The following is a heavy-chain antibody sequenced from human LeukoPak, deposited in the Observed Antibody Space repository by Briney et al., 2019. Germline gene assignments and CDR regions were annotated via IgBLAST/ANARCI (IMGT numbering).Heavy chain of an antibody. CDR3: ARGHKYNSGWYCDY. CDR1: GGSFSGYY. D-gene: IGHD6-19*01. V-gene: IGHV4-34*01. J-gene: IGHJ4*02. Sequence: PSETLSLTCAVYGGSFSGYYWSWIRQPPGKGLEWIGEINHSGSTNYNPSLKSRVTISVDTSKNQFSLKLSSVTAAGTAVYYCARGHKYNSGWYCDYWGQGTLVTVSS. CDR2: INHSGST.